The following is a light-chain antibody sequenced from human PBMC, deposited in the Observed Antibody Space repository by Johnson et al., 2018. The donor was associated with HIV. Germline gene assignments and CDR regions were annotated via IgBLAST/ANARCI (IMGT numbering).Light chain of an antibody. V-gene: IGLV1-51*02. J-gene: IGLJ1*01. CDR1: SSNIGNNY. CDR2: ENN. CDR3: GTWDSSLSIYV. Sequence: QSVLTQPPSVSAAPGQKVTISCSGSSSNIGNNYVSWYQQFPGTAPKLLIYENNKRPSGIPDRFSGSKSGTSATLGTTGLQTGDEADYYCGTWDSSLSIYVFGIGTKVTVL.